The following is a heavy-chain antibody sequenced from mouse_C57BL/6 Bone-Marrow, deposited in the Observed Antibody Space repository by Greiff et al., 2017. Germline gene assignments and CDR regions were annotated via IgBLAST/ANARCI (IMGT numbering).Heavy chain of an antibody. V-gene: IGHV5-4*01. CDR2: ISDGGSYT. CDR3: ARNCDLDY. J-gene: IGHJ2*01. Sequence: EVQVVESGGGLVKPGGSLKLSCAASGFTFSSYAMSWVRQTPEKRLEWVATISDGGSYTYYPDNVKGRFTISRDNAKNNLYLHMSHLQSADTAMYYCARNCDLDYWGQGTTLTVSS. CDR1: GFTFSSYA. D-gene: IGHD4-1*01.